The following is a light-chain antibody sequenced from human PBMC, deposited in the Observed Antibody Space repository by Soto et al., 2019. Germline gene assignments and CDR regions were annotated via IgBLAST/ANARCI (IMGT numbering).Light chain of an antibody. V-gene: IGLV2-14*01. Sequence: QSALTQPASVSGSPGQSITISCTGTSSDVGGYDYVSWYQQHPGKAPKLMIYDVTHRPSGVSNRFSGSKSDNTASLTISGLQAEDEASYYCSSYASSTSYVFGTGTQLTVL. CDR2: DVT. CDR1: SSDVGGYDY. CDR3: SSYASSTSYV. J-gene: IGLJ1*01.